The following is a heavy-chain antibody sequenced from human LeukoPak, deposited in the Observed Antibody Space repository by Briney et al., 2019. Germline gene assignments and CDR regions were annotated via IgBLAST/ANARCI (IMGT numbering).Heavy chain of an antibody. CDR1: GFTFSSYA. CDR3: AKLQMPVVAYPPGFPRGNWFDP. CDR2: ISVSGGST. V-gene: IGHV3-23*01. D-gene: IGHD3-22*01. Sequence: GGSLRLSCAASGFTFSSYAMSWVRQAPGKGLEWVSAISVSGGSTYYADSVKGRFTISRDNSKNTLYLQMNSLRAEDTAVYYCAKLQMPVVAYPPGFPRGNWFDPWGQGTLVTVSS. J-gene: IGHJ5*02.